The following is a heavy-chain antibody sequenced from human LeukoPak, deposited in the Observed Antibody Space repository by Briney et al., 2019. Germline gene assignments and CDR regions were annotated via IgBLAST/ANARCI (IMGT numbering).Heavy chain of an antibody. CDR2: ISYDGTNK. J-gene: IGHJ4*02. Sequence: GGSLRLSCAASGFTFSSYGMHWVRQAPGKGLEWVAVISYDGTNKYYADSVKGRFTISRDNSKNTLYLQMNSLRAENTAVYYFAKESSFYDILAGSDYWGQGTLVTVSS. CDR1: GFTFSSYG. V-gene: IGHV3-30*18. CDR3: AKESSFYDILAGSDY. D-gene: IGHD3-9*01.